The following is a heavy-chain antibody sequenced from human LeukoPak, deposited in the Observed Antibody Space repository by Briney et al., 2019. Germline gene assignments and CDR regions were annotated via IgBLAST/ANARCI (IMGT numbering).Heavy chain of an antibody. Sequence: GGSLRLSCVASGFTFGGYTMNWVRQAPGKGLEWVSSISGSTSYIYYADSVKGRFTISRDNARNTLYLQMNSLRAEDTAIYYCARNNWGIDYWGLGTLVTVSS. CDR1: GFTFGGYT. CDR2: ISGSTSYI. V-gene: IGHV3-21*01. CDR3: ARNNWGIDY. J-gene: IGHJ4*01. D-gene: IGHD1/OR15-1a*01.